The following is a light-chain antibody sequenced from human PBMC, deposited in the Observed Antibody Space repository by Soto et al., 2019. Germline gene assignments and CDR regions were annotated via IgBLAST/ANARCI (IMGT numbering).Light chain of an antibody. CDR1: QSVSSY. CDR2: DAS. Sequence: EIVLTQSPATLSLSPGERATLSCRASQSVSSYLAWYQQKPGQAPRLLIHDASNRATGIPARFSGSGSGTDFTLSISRLEPGDFAVYYCQYYDESLWTFGQGTKVDIK. CDR3: QYYDESLWT. V-gene: IGKV3-11*01. J-gene: IGKJ1*01.